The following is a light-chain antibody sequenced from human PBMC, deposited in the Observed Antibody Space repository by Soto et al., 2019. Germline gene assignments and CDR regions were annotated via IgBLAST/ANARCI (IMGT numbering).Light chain of an antibody. CDR3: QQYVSSPQT. Sequence: EIVLTQSPGTLSLSPGERATLSCRAGQSVSSSYLAWYQQKPGQAPRLLIYGASNRATGIPDRFSGSGSGTDFTLTISRLEPEDFAMYFCQQYVSSPQTFGQGTKVDI. CDR2: GAS. CDR1: QSVSSSY. J-gene: IGKJ1*01. V-gene: IGKV3-20*01.